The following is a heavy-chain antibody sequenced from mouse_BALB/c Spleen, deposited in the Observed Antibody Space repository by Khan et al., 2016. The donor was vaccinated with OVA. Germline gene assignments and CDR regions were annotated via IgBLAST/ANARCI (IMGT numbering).Heavy chain of an antibody. V-gene: IGHV3-2*02. Sequence: QLEESGPGLVKPSQSLSFTCTVTGYSITSDYAWNWIRQFPGNKLEWMGYISYSGSTSYNPSPKSRISITRDTSKNQFFLQLNSVTTEDTATYYCARWGDSYFDYWGQGTTLTVSA. CDR1: GYSITSDYA. CDR2: ISYSGST. CDR3: ARWGDSYFDY. J-gene: IGHJ2*01.